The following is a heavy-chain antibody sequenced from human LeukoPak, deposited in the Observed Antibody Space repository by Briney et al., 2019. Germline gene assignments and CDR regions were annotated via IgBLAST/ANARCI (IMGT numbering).Heavy chain of an antibody. D-gene: IGHD3-10*01. J-gene: IGHJ4*02. CDR2: IYYSGST. CDR1: GGSISSYY. V-gene: IGHV4-59*01. Sequence: SETLSLTCTVSGGSISSYYWSWIRQPPGKGLEWIGYIYYSGSTNYNPSLKSRVTISVDTSKNQFSLKLSSVTAADTAVYYCEAEVNGSGSYYPIYYFDYWGQGTLVTVSS. CDR3: EAEVNGSGSYYPIYYFDY.